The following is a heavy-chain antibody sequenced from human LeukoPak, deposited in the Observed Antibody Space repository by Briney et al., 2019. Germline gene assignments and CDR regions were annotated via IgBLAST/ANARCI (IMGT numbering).Heavy chain of an antibody. CDR3: ARGSSGYYYYYFGIYV. CDR2: IRGST. J-gene: IGHJ6*02. CDR1: GFTFSNYA. D-gene: IGHD3-22*01. Sequence: GGSLRLSCAASGFTFSNYAVGWVRQAPGKGLEWVSLIRGSTYYADSVKGRFTISRDNSKNTLYLQMNSLRAEDTAVYYCARGSSGYYYYYFGIYVWGQGTTVTVSS. V-gene: IGHV3-23*01.